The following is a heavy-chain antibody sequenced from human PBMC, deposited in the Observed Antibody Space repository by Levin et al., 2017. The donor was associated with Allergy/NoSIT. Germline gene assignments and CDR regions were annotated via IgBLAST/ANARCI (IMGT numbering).Heavy chain of an antibody. J-gene: IGHJ5*02. Sequence: GGSLRLSCAASGFTFSTYSMNWVRQAPGKGLEWVSTISSTSRYIHYADSVKGRFIISRDNAQNSLYLQMNGLRAEDTAVYYCSTFGGYCSTSTPADCWFDPWGQGTLVTVSS. CDR1: GFTFSTYS. V-gene: IGHV3-21*01. CDR2: ISSTSRYI. D-gene: IGHD2-2*01. CDR3: STFGGYCSTSTPADCWFDP.